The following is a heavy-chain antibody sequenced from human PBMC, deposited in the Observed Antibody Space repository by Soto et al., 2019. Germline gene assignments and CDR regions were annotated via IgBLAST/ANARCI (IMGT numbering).Heavy chain of an antibody. CDR2: IYYSGST. J-gene: IGHJ5*02. CDR1: GGSISSYY. V-gene: IGHV4-59*08. Sequence: SETLSLTCTVSGGSISSYYWSWIRQPPGKGLEWIGYIYYSGSTNYNPSLKSRVTISVDTSKNQFSLKLSSVTAANTAVYYCAGTSRVYTGSDPWGQGTRVTVSS. CDR3: AGTSRVYTGSDP. D-gene: IGHD2-8*01.